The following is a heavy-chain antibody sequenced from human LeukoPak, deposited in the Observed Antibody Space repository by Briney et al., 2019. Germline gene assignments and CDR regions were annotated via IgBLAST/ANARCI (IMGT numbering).Heavy chain of an antibody. Sequence: ASVKVSCNGSGYSFRDYNMHWVRQPPGQGLEWMGWIKPNSGGTNDAQKFQARVTMTRDTSINPAYMELSSLRSDDTAVYYCARGSAMVTTYRGGNWFDPWGQGTLVTVSS. D-gene: IGHD5-18*01. CDR1: GYSFRDYN. CDR2: IKPNSGGT. J-gene: IGHJ5*02. CDR3: ARGSAMVTTYRGGNWFDP. V-gene: IGHV1-2*02.